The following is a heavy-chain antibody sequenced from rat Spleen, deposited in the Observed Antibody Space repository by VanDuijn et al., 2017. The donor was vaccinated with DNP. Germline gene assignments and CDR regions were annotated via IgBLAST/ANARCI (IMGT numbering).Heavy chain of an antibody. CDR1: GFTFSNAA. V-gene: IGHV10-5*01. D-gene: IGHD1-4*01. CDR2: IRTKRNNYAT. Sequence: VQLVESGGGLVQPKESLKISCVASGFTFSNAAMYWVRQAPGKGLEWVARIRTKRNNYATYYADSVKGRFTISRDDSKSVVYLQMDNLKTEDTAMYYCTTGFPGMDAWGQGTSVTVSS. CDR3: TTGFPGMDA. J-gene: IGHJ4*01.